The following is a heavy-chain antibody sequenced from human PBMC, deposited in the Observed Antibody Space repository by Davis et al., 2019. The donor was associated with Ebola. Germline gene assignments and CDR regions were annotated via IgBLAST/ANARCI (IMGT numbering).Heavy chain of an antibody. CDR2: ISAYNGNT. D-gene: IGHD1-26*01. CDR1: GYTFTSYG. CDR3: ARTFRYSGSYWAFDI. V-gene: IGHV1-18*01. Sequence: ASVKVSCKASGYTFTSYGISWVRQAPGQGLEWMGWISAYNGNTNYAQKLRGRVTMTTDTSTSTAYMELRSLRSDDTAVYYCARTFRYSGSYWAFDIWGQGTMVTVSS. J-gene: IGHJ3*02.